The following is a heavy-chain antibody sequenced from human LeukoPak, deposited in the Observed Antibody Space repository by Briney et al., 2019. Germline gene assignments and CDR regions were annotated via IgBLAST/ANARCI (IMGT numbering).Heavy chain of an antibody. Sequence: GGSLRLSCTTSQFTFRSYEVNWVRQAPGKGLEWISFTGSSTIQYADSVTGRFTISRDNAKNSLYLQMNSLRVEDTAVYYCASSKWFYFDSWGQGTLVTVSS. V-gene: IGHV3-48*03. J-gene: IGHJ4*02. D-gene: IGHD3-22*01. CDR1: QFTFRSYE. CDR2: TGSSTI. CDR3: ASSKWFYFDS.